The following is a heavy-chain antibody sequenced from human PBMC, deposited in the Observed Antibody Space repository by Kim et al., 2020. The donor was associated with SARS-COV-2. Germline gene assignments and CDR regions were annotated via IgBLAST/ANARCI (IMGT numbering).Heavy chain of an antibody. CDR3: ASAGRDSSSSLYYFDY. CDR2: INPSGGST. D-gene: IGHD6-13*01. V-gene: IGHV1-46*01. Sequence: ASVKGSCKASGYTFTSYYMHWVRQAPGQGLEWMGIINPSGGSTSYAQKFQGRVTMTRDTSTSTGYMELSSLRSEDTAVYYCASAGRDSSSSLYYFDYWGQVTLVTVSS. J-gene: IGHJ4*02. CDR1: GYTFTSYY.